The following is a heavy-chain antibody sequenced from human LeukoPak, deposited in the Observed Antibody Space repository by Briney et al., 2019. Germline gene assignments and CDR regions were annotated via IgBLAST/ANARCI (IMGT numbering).Heavy chain of an antibody. CDR3: ARSEGTTIFGVVIIRWFDP. J-gene: IGHJ5*02. CDR1: GYTFTSYG. V-gene: IGHV1-18*01. CDR2: ISAYNGNT. D-gene: IGHD3-3*01. Sequence: ASVKVSCKASGYTFTSYGISWVRQAPGQGLEWMGWISAYNGNTNYAQKLQGRVTMIIDTSTSTAYMELRSLRSDGTAVYYCARSEGTTIFGVVIIRWFDPWGQGTLVTVSS.